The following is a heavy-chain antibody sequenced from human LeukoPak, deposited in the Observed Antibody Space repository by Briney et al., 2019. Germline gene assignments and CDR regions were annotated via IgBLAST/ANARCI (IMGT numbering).Heavy chain of an antibody. CDR2: IYYSGST. CDR3: ARGLYYYYDSSGPIPWFDP. J-gene: IGHJ5*02. D-gene: IGHD3-22*01. CDR1: GDSISSYY. V-gene: IGHV4-59*01. Sequence: SETLSLTCTVSGDSISSYYWSWIRQPPGKGLEWIGYIYYSGSTKYNPSLKSRVTISVDTSKNQFSLKLSSVTAADTAVYYCARGLYYYYDSSGPIPWFDPWGQGTLVTVSS.